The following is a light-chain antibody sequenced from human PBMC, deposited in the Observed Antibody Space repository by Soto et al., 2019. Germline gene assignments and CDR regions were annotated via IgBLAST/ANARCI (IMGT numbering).Light chain of an antibody. J-gene: IGKJ1*01. Sequence: EIVLTQSPGTLSLSPGERSTLSCRAIQIVSSSYLAWYQQKPGQAPRLLIYGASSRATGIPDRFSGSGSGTDFTLTIRRLEPEDFAVYYCQQYGSSPTETWTFGQGTKVDIK. V-gene: IGKV3-20*01. CDR2: GAS. CDR3: QQYGSSPTETWT. CDR1: QIVSSSY.